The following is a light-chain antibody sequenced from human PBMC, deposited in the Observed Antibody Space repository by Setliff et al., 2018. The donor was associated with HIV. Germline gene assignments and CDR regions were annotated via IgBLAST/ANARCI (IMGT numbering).Light chain of an antibody. V-gene: IGLV2-23*02. CDR3: CSYAGGDTWI. CDR1: SSDIGDYES. J-gene: IGLJ2*01. Sequence: SALAQPASVSGSPGQSITISCTGSSSDIGDYESVSWYQQHPGEVPKLMIYDVTKRPSGVSNRFSASKSGNTASLTISGLQAEDEAHYCCSYAGGDTWIFGGGTKVTV. CDR2: DVT.